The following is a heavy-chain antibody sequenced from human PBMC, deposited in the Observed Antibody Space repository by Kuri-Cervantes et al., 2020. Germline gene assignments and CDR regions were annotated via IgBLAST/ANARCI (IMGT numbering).Heavy chain of an antibody. CDR3: AKSSYGDYYY. CDR1: GFTFSSYW. V-gene: IGHV3-21*01. Sequence: GESLKISCAASGFTFSSYWMHWVRQAPGKGLEWVSSISSSSSYIYYADSVKGRFTISRDNAKNSLYLQMNSLRAEDTAVYYCAKSSYGDYYYWGQGTLVTVSS. J-gene: IGHJ4*02. CDR2: ISSSSSYI. D-gene: IGHD4-17*01.